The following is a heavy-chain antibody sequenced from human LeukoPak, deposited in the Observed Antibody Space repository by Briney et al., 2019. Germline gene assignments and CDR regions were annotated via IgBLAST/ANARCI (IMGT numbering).Heavy chain of an antibody. CDR2: IKQDGSEK. D-gene: IGHD3-22*01. V-gene: IGHV3-7*01. J-gene: IGHJ4*02. Sequence: GGSLRLSCAASGFTFSSYWMSWVRQAPGKGLEWVANIKQDGSEKYYVDSVKGRFTISRDNAKNSLYLRMNSLRAEDTAVYYCAREPYYYDSSGYYYTFPYFDYWGQGTLVTVSS. CDR1: GFTFSSYW. CDR3: AREPYYYDSSGYYYTFPYFDY.